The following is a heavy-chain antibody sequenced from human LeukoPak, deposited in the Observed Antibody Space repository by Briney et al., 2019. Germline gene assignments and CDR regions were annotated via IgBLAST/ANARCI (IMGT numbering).Heavy chain of an antibody. Sequence: PSETLSLTCTVSGGSISSYYWSWIRQPPGKGLEWIGYIYYSGSTNYNPSLKSRVTISVDTSKNQFSLKLSSVTAADTAVYYCARDYCSGGSCHNWFDPWGQGTLVTVSS. CDR2: IYYSGST. V-gene: IGHV4-59*01. J-gene: IGHJ5*02. D-gene: IGHD2-15*01. CDR3: ARDYCSGGSCHNWFDP. CDR1: GGSISSYY.